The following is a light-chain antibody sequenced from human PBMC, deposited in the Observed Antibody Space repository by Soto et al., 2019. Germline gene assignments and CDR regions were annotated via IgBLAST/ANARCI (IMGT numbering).Light chain of an antibody. CDR1: QSVSSNY. J-gene: IGKJ1*01. Sequence: EIVLTQSPGTLSLSPGERATLSCRASQSVSSNYLAWYQQKPGRAPRLLIYGASSRATGIPDRFSGGGSGTDFTLTISRLEPEDFAMYYCQQYGSSPQTFGQGTKVEIK. CDR2: GAS. CDR3: QQYGSSPQT. V-gene: IGKV3-20*01.